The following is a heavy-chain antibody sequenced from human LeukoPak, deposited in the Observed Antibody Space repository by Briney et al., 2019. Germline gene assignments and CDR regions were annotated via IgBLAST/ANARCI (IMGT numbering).Heavy chain of an antibody. CDR2: ISSSSSYI. D-gene: IGHD5-24*01. J-gene: IGHJ4*02. Sequence: GGSLRLSCAASGFTFSSYSMNWVRQAPGKGLEWFSSISSSSSYIYYADSVKGRFTISRDNAKNSLYLQMNSLRAEDTAVYYCARDGGRDGYNLDFDYWGQGTLVTVSS. CDR1: GFTFSSYS. CDR3: ARDGGRDGYNLDFDY. V-gene: IGHV3-21*01.